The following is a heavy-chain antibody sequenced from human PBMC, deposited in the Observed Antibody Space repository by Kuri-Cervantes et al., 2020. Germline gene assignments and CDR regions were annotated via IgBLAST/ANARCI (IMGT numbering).Heavy chain of an antibody. CDR3: ARDEDCSGGSCFSAY. V-gene: IGHV4-34*01. CDR1: GGSFSGYY. Sequence: SETLSLTCAVYGGSFSGYYWSWIRQPPGKGLEWIGEINHSGRTNYNPSLKSRVTISVDTSKNQFSLKLSSVTAADTAVYYCARDEDCSGGSCFSAYWGQGTLVTVSS. D-gene: IGHD2-15*01. CDR2: INHSGRT. J-gene: IGHJ4*02.